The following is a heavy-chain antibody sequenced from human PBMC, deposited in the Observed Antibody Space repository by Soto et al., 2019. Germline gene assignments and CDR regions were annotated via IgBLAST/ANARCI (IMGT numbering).Heavy chain of an antibody. Sequence: GGSLRLSCAASGFTFDDYAMHWVRQAPGKGLEWVSGISWNSGSIGYADSVKGRFTISRDNAKNSLYLQMNSLRAEDTALYYCAKDWSGSYYYFDYWGQGTLVTVSS. V-gene: IGHV3-9*01. CDR3: AKDWSGSYYYFDY. D-gene: IGHD1-26*01. CDR1: GFTFDDYA. J-gene: IGHJ4*02. CDR2: ISWNSGSI.